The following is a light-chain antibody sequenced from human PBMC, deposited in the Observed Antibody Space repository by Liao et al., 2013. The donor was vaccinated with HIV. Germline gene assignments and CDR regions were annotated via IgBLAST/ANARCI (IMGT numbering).Light chain of an antibody. CDR3: QVWDSSSDHPV. CDR2: YDS. J-gene: IGLJ3*02. V-gene: IGLV3-21*04. CDR1: SIGSKS. Sequence: SYELTQSPSVSVAPGKTATISCGGDSIGSKSVHWYQQRPGQAPVLVMSYDSDRPSGIPERFSGSNSGNTATLTISRVEAGDEADYYCQVWDSSSDHPVFGGGTKLTVL.